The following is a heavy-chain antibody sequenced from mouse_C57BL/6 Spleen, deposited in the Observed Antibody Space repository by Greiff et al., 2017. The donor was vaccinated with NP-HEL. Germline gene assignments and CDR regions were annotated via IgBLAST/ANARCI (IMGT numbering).Heavy chain of an antibody. Sequence: VQLKESGAELVKPGASVKLSCTASGFNIKDYYMPWVKQRTEQGLEWIGRIDPEDGETKYAPKFQGKATITADTSSNTAYLQLSSLTSEDTAVYYCASEYYGSSYFDYWGQGTTLTVSS. J-gene: IGHJ2*01. CDR3: ASEYYGSSYFDY. CDR1: GFNIKDYY. V-gene: IGHV14-2*01. CDR2: IDPEDGET. D-gene: IGHD1-1*01.